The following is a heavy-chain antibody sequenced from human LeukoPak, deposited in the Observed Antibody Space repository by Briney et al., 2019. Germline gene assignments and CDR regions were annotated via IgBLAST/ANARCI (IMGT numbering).Heavy chain of an antibody. D-gene: IGHD3-3*01. Sequence: GGSLRLSCAASGFTFDDYAMSWVRQAPGKGLDWLGFIRGKPYGETTEYAASVQGRFTISRDDFESTTYLQLNSLKTEDTGVYYCTRGSDTIFGVARDGFDSWGQGTLVTVSS. CDR3: TRGSDTIFGVARDGFDS. J-gene: IGHJ4*02. V-gene: IGHV3-49*04. CDR2: IRGKPYGETT. CDR1: GFTFDDYA.